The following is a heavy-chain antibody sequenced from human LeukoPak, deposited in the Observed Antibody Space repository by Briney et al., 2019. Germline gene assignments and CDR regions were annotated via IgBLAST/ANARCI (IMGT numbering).Heavy chain of an antibody. D-gene: IGHD6-19*01. CDR1: GFTFSSYS. V-gene: IGHV3-21*01. CDR3: ARDDIAVAGTGVHY. CDR2: ISSSSSYI. J-gene: IGHJ4*02. Sequence: GGSLRLSCAASGFTFSSYSMNWVRQAPGKGLEWVSSISSSSSYIYYADSVKGRFTISRDNAKNSLYLQMNSLRAEDTAVYYCARDDIAVAGTGVHYWGQGTLVTVSS.